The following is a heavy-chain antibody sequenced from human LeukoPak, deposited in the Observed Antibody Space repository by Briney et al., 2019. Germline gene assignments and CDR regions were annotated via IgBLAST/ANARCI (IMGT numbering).Heavy chain of an antibody. CDR3: AREIAVAGDNWFDP. J-gene: IGHJ5*02. Sequence: ASVQVSCKASGYTFTGYYMHWVRQAPGQGLEWMGWINPNSGGTNYAQKFQGRVTITRNTSISTAYMELSSLRSEDTAVYYCAREIAVAGDNWFDPWGQGTLVTVSS. V-gene: IGHV1-2*02. D-gene: IGHD6-19*01. CDR1: GYTFTGYY. CDR2: INPNSGGT.